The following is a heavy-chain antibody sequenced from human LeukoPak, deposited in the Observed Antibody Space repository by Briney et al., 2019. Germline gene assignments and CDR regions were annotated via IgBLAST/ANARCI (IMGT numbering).Heavy chain of an antibody. J-gene: IGHJ5*02. Sequence: GGSLRLSCAASGFTFSSYAMNWVRQAPGKGLEWVSIIYSGGSTYYADSVQGRLTISRDGSRNTLFLQMNSLTAEDTAVYYCARERTTGDYGGHKWFDPWGQGTLVTVSS. V-gene: IGHV3-66*01. CDR1: GFTFSSYA. CDR3: ARERTTGDYGGHKWFDP. CDR2: IYSGGST. D-gene: IGHD7-27*01.